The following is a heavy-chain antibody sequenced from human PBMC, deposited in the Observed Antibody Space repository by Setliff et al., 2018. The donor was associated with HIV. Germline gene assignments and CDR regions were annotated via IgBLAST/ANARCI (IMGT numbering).Heavy chain of an antibody. CDR2: IYYSGST. CDR1: GGSISTSNW. V-gene: IGHV4-28*03. J-gene: IGHJ4*02. Sequence: PSETLSLTCTVSGGSISTSNWWGWIRQTPGKGLEWIGYIYYSGSTYYNPSLKSRVTISVDTSKNQFSLKLSSVTAADTAVYFCARGRGSSSSWPIDYWGQGTLVTVSS. CDR3: ARGRGSSSSWPIDY. D-gene: IGHD6-13*01.